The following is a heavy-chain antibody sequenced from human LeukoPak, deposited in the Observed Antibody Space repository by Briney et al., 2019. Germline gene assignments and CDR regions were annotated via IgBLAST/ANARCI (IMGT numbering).Heavy chain of an antibody. V-gene: IGHV4-39*01. D-gene: IGHD4-17*01. Sequence: SETLSLTCTVSGGSISSSSYYWGWIRQPPGKGLEWIGSIYYSGSTYYNPSLKSRVTISVDTSKNQFSLKLSSVTAADTAVYYCASQVTTTVTQFDYWGQGTLVTVSS. J-gene: IGHJ4*02. CDR2: IYYSGST. CDR1: GGSISSSSYY. CDR3: ASQVTTTVTQFDY.